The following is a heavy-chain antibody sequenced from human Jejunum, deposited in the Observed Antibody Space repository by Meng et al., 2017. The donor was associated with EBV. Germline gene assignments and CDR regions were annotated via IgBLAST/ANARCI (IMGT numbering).Heavy chain of an antibody. CDR1: GGSFSSGGYY. J-gene: IGHJ4*02. Sequence: QVAPLESGPGLVKPSGTLVPTCHVSGGSFSSGGYYWSWNRQPPGKGLEWIGYIYNSESTNYKSSLKSRVTIAADTSKNQFSLRLSSVTAADTAVYYCARDQNGSYFAYWCQGTLVTVSS. D-gene: IGHD1-26*01. CDR2: IYNSEST. CDR3: ARDQNGSYFAY. V-gene: IGHV4-61*08.